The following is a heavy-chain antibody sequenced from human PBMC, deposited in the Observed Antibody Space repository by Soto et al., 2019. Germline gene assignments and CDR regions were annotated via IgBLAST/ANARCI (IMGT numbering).Heavy chain of an antibody. CDR1: GFSLTTRGVG. Sequence: QITLKESGPTLVKPTQTLTLTCTFSGFSLTTRGVGVGWIRQPPGKALECLALIYWDDDKRYSPSLQSRLSITTDTSKTQVVLTMTNVDPVDTATYYCAHIPNYSQYDWFDPWGQGTLVSVSS. CDR3: AHIPNYSQYDWFDP. D-gene: IGHD2-21*01. CDR2: IYWDDDK. V-gene: IGHV2-5*02. J-gene: IGHJ5*02.